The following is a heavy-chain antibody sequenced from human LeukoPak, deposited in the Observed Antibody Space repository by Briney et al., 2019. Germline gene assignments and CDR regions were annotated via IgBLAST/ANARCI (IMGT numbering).Heavy chain of an antibody. J-gene: IGHJ4*02. CDR2: ITGRGGNT. V-gene: IGHV3-23*01. D-gene: IGHD3-9*01. Sequence: GGSLTLSCAASGFTFSNYAMRWLRQARGEGGEWLSAITGRGGNTYYAVSVEGRFNISRDNSKNLVLLQMNSLIAEDTAVYYCAKWGDYVVLTGYYVSDYWGQGTLVTVSS. CDR3: AKWGDYVVLTGYYVSDY. CDR1: GFTFSNYA.